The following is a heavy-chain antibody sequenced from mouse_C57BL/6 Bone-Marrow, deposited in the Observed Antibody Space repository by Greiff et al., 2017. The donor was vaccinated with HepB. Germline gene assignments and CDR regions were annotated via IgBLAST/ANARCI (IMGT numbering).Heavy chain of an antibody. V-gene: IGHV14-2*01. CDR3: ARSFDYDDFFFDY. CDR2: IDPEDGET. CDR1: GFNIKDYY. J-gene: IGHJ2*01. D-gene: IGHD2-4*01. Sequence: DVHLVESGAELVKPGASVKLSCTASGFNIKDYYMHWVKQRTEQGLEWIGRIDPEDGETKYAPKFQGKATITADTSSNTAYLQLSSLTSEDTAVYYCARSFDYDDFFFDYWGQGTTLTVSS.